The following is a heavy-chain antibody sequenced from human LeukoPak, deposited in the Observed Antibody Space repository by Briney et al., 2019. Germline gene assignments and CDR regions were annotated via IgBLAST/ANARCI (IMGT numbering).Heavy chain of an antibody. J-gene: IGHJ4*02. Sequence: GGSLRLSCSASGFTFSNFALHWVRQAPGMGLEWVAAISYDGSSKYYADSVKGRFTISRDNSKNTLYLQMNSLRDEDTAVYYCARDGGYYYGSGPIDYWGQGTLVTVSS. CDR3: ARDGGYYYGSGPIDY. CDR1: GFTFSNFA. D-gene: IGHD3-10*01. V-gene: IGHV3-30-3*01. CDR2: ISYDGSSK.